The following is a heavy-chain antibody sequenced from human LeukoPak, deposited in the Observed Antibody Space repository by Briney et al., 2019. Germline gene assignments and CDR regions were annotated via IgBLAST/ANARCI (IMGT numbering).Heavy chain of an antibody. CDR3: ARSVEGYCRGGSCYSYSYYMDV. D-gene: IGHD2-15*01. J-gene: IGHJ6*03. V-gene: IGHV4-38-2*02. Sequence: SETLSLTCTVSGYSISSGHYWAWIRQPPGKGLEWIGYIYYSGSTNYNPSLKSRVTISVDTSKNQFSLKLSSVTAADTAVYYCARSVEGYCRGGSCYSYSYYMDVWGKGTTVTVSS. CDR2: IYYSGST. CDR1: GYSISSGHY.